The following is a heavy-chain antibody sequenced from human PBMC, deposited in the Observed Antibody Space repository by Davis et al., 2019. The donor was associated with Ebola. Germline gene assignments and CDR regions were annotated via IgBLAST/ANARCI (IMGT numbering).Heavy chain of an antibody. CDR1: GYTFTSYY. Sequence: ASVKVSCKASGYTFTSYYMHWVRQAPGQGLEWMGIINPSGGSTSYAQKFQGRVTMTRDTSTSTVYMELSSLRSEGTAVYYCARGSKPYSSSSGWFDPWGQGTLVTVSS. CDR3: ARGSKPYSSSSGWFDP. D-gene: IGHD6-6*01. J-gene: IGHJ5*02. V-gene: IGHV1-46*01. CDR2: INPSGGST.